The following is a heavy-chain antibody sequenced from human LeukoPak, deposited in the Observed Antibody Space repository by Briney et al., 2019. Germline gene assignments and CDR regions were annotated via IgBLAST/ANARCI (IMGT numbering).Heavy chain of an antibody. CDR3: ATVSASAINGVDY. CDR1: GFTFNDYG. CDR2: INWSGGNT. Sequence: GGSLRLSCAASGFTFNDYGMSWVRQPPGKGLEWVSSINWSGGNTGYADSVKGRFTISRDNAKNSLYLQMNSLRAEDTAFYYCATVSASAINGVDYWGQGTLVTVSS. J-gene: IGHJ4*02. D-gene: IGHD1-20*01. V-gene: IGHV3-20*04.